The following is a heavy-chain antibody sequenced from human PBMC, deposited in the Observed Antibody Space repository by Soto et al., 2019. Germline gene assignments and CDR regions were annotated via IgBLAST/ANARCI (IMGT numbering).Heavy chain of an antibody. CDR2: ISYDGSNK. CDR1: GFTFSSYG. J-gene: IGHJ1*01. Sequence: ESVGGVVQPGRSLRLSCAASGFTFSSYGMHWVRQAPGKGLEWVAVISYDGSNKYYADSVKGRFTISRDNSKNTLYLQMNSLRAEDTAVYYCAKDAGATTEGYFQHWGQGTLVTVSS. V-gene: IGHV3-30*18. D-gene: IGHD1-26*01. CDR3: AKDAGATTEGYFQH.